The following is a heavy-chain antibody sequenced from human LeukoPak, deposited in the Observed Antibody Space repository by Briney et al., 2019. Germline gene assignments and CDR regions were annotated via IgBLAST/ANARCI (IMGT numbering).Heavy chain of an antibody. V-gene: IGHV4-39*01. D-gene: IGHD3-9*01. Sequence: SETLSLTCTVSGGFISSSSYNWGWIRQPPGKGLEWIGSIYYRGITYYNPSLKSRVTISVDTSKNQFSLRLTSVTAADTAVYYCARHVRHDILTGTRKYYFDYWGQGTLVTVSS. CDR1: GGFISSSSYN. CDR3: ARHVRHDILTGTRKYYFDY. J-gene: IGHJ4*02. CDR2: IYYRGIT.